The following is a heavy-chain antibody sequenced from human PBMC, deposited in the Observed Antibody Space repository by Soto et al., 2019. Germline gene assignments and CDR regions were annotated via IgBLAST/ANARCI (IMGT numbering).Heavy chain of an antibody. J-gene: IGHJ4*02. CDR2: INPNSGGT. D-gene: IGHD6-19*01. Sequence: ASVKVSCKASGYTFTGYYMHWVRQAPGQGLEWMGWINPNSGGTNYAQNFQGWVTMTRDTSISTAYMELSRLRSDDTAVYYCARGKRIPTGIVVAGPPYHFDYWGQGTLVTVSS. CDR1: GYTFTGYY. V-gene: IGHV1-2*04. CDR3: ARGKRIPTGIVVAGPPYHFDY.